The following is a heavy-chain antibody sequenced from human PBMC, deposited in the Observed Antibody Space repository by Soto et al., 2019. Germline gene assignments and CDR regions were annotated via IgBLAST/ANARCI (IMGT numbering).Heavy chain of an antibody. CDR3: ARDRARPSSWYGYYYYYGMDV. D-gene: IGHD6-13*01. CDR1: GFTFSSYA. V-gene: IGHV3-30-3*01. CDR2: ISYDGSNK. Sequence: QVQLVESGGGVVQPGRSLRLSCAASGFTFSSYAMHWVRQAPGKGLEWVAVISYDGSNKYYADSVKGRFTISRDNSKNTLYLQMNSLRAEDTAVYYCARDRARPSSWYGYYYYYGMDVWGQGTTVTVSS. J-gene: IGHJ6*02.